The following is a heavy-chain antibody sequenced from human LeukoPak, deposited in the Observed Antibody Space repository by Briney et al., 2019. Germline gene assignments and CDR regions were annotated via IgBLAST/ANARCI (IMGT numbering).Heavy chain of an antibody. J-gene: IGHJ4*02. CDR1: GFTFISYW. D-gene: IGHD1-26*01. Sequence: GGSLRLSCAASGFTFISYWMSWVRQAPGKGLEWVANIKRDGSEKYYVDSVKGRFTISRDNAKNSLYLQMNSLRAEDTAVYYCAREGSRPVGPPDYWGQGTLVTVSS. CDR3: AREGSRPVGPPDY. V-gene: IGHV3-7*01. CDR2: IKRDGSEK.